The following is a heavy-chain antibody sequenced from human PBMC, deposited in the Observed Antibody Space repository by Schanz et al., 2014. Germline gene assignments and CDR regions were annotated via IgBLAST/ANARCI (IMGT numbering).Heavy chain of an antibody. V-gene: IGHV3-30*18. Sequence: QVQLVESGGGVVQPERSLRLSCAASGFNFANHAIHWVRQGQGNGLQWVAVISSDGSKKLYADSVKARFTISRDNSKNAVSLQMDSLRPEDTAVYFCAKESEIVVVVGTSMSGDFHHWGQGTLVTVSS. CDR2: ISSDGSKK. J-gene: IGHJ1*01. CDR1: GFNFANHA. D-gene: IGHD2-15*01. CDR3: AKESEIVVVVGTSMSGDFHH.